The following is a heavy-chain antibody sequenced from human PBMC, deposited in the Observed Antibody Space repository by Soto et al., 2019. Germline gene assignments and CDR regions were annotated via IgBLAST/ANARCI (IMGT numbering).Heavy chain of an antibody. CDR3: ASVSHGMDV. CDR1: GGSISSYY. CDR2: IYYSGST. V-gene: IGHV4-59*08. J-gene: IGHJ6*02. Sequence: SETLSLTCTVSGGSISSYYWSWIRQPPGKGLEWIGYIYYSGSTNYNPSLKSRVTISVDTSKNQFSLKLSSVTAADTAVYYCASVSHGMDVWGQGTTVTVSS.